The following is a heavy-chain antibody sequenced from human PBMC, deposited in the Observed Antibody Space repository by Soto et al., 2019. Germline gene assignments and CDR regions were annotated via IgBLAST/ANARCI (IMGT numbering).Heavy chain of an antibody. J-gene: IGHJ6*02. CDR3: ARAKRAYYYGMDV. CDR2: IYPGDSDT. V-gene: IGHV5-51*01. Sequence: GESLKISCKGSGYSFTSYWIGWVRQMPGKGLEWMGIIYPGDSDTRYSPSFQGQVTISADKSISTAYLQWSSLKASDTAMYYCARAKRAYYYGMDVWGQGTTVTVSS. CDR1: GYSFTSYW.